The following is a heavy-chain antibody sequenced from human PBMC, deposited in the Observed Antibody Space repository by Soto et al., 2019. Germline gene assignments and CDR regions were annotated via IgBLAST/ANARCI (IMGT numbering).Heavy chain of an antibody. CDR2: IKQDGSEK. J-gene: IGHJ4*02. V-gene: IGHV3-7*01. CDR3: ARGDFWSGYSHFDY. Sequence: GGSLRLSCAASGFTFSSYWMSWVRQAPGKGLEWVANIKQDGSEKYYVDSVKGRFTISRDNTKNSLYLQMNSLRAEDTAVYYCARGDFWSGYSHFDYWGQGTLVTVSS. D-gene: IGHD3-3*01. CDR1: GFTFSSYW.